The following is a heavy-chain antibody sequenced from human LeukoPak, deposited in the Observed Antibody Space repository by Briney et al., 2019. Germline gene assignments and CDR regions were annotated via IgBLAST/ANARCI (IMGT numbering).Heavy chain of an antibody. CDR3: ARYYYDAKAFDV. CDR2: IYSGGST. Sequence: GGSLRLSCAASGFTFSGYEMNWVRQAPGKGLEWVSVIYSGGSTYYADSVKGRFTISRHVSKNTLYLQMNSLRPEDTAVYYCARYYYDAKAFDVWGQGTMVTVSS. V-gene: IGHV3-53*04. D-gene: IGHD3-22*01. CDR1: GFTFSGYE. J-gene: IGHJ3*01.